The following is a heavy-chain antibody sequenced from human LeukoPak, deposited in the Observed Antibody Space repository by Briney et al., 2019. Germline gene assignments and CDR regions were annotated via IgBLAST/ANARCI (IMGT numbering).Heavy chain of an antibody. V-gene: IGHV3-21*01. CDR3: ARIYCSGGSCYSGQLFYFDY. Sequence: GGSLRLSCAASGFTFSSYSMNWVRQAPGKGLEWVSSITSSSSYIYYADSVKGRFTISRDNAKNSLYLQMNSLRAEDTAAYYCARIYCSGGSCYSGQLFYFDYWGQGTLVTVSS. CDR2: ITSSSSYI. CDR1: GFTFSSYS. D-gene: IGHD2-15*01. J-gene: IGHJ4*02.